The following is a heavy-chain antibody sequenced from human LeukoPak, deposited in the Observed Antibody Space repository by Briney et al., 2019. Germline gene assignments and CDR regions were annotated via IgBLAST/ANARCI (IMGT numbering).Heavy chain of an antibody. CDR1: GDSVSSNSVT. V-gene: IGHV6-1*01. Sequence: SQTLSLTCAISGDSVSSNSVTWNWIRQSPSRGLEWLSRTYYRPTWYNDYAVSVRGRITVNPDTSKNQFSLHLNSVTPEDTAVYYCARRLTQYDCFDPWGQGILVTVSS. J-gene: IGHJ5*02. CDR2: TYYRPTWYN. D-gene: IGHD2-2*01. CDR3: ARRLTQYDCFDP.